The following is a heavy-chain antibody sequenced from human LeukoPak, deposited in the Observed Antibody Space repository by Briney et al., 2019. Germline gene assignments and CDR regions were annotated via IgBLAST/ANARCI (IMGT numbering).Heavy chain of an antibody. Sequence: ASVKVSCKASGYTFTSYYMHWVRQAPGQGLEWMGIINPSGGSTSYAQKFQGRVTMTRDTSTSTVYMELSSLRSEDTAVYYCASERTGNSDSSGHYDYWGQGTLVTVSS. V-gene: IGHV1-46*01. CDR2: INPSGGST. D-gene: IGHD3-22*01. CDR3: ASERTGNSDSSGHYDY. J-gene: IGHJ4*02. CDR1: GYTFTSYY.